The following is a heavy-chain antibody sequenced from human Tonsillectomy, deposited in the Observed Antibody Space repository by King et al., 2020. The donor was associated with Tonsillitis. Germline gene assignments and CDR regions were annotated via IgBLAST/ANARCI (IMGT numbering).Heavy chain of an antibody. CDR3: VRLNIAASSWYILDY. D-gene: IGHD6-13*01. CDR1: GGNFSHYA. CDR2: VIPLFATA. J-gene: IGHJ4*02. V-gene: IGHV1-69*01. Sequence: VQLVESGADVRKPGSSVKVSCKASGGNFSHYAINWVRQVPGQGLEWMGGVIPLFATANYAQKFQGRLTITADDSTHTAYMDLSSLTSDDTAIYYCVRLNIAASSWYILDYWGQGTLVTVSS.